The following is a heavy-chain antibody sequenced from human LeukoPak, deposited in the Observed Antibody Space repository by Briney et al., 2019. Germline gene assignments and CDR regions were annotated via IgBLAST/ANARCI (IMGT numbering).Heavy chain of an antibody. Sequence: GGSLRLSCAASGFTFNTYVMHWVRQAQGKGLEWVALIWYDGSNENYADSVKGRFTISRDNSRNTLYLQMNSLRGEDTAVYYCARGGLTIAEATTSWYLDYWGQGNLVTVSS. V-gene: IGHV3-33*01. CDR2: IWYDGSNE. CDR3: ARGGLTIAEATTSWYLDY. CDR1: GFTFNTYV. J-gene: IGHJ4*02. D-gene: IGHD1-26*01.